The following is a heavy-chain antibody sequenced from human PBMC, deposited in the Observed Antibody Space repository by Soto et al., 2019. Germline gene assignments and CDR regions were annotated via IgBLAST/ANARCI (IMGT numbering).Heavy chain of an antibody. CDR1: GGSFSGYY. CDR3: ASEYGDYGVIDY. V-gene: IGHV4-34*01. D-gene: IGHD4-17*01. CDR2: INHSGST. J-gene: IGHJ4*02. Sequence: QVQLQQWGAGLLKPSETLSLTCAVYGGSFSGYYWSWIRQPPGKGLEWIGEINHSGSTNYNPSLTSRVTISVDTSKNQFALKLSSVTAADTAVYYCASEYGDYGVIDYWGQGTLVTVSS.